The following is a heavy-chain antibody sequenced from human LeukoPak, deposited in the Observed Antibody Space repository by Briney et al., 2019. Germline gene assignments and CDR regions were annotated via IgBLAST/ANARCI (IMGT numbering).Heavy chain of an antibody. V-gene: IGHV3-33*06. CDR2: ILNDGSQE. CDR1: GFTFSSYG. CDR3: AKARIASAGTGAFDV. D-gene: IGHD6-13*01. J-gene: IGHJ3*01. Sequence: GRSLRLSCAASGFTFSSYGMHWVRQAPGKGLEWVAVILNDGSQEKYADSVKGRFTISRDNSKNTLFLQMNGLRAEDTAVYYCAKARIASAGTGAFDVWGQGTMVTVSS.